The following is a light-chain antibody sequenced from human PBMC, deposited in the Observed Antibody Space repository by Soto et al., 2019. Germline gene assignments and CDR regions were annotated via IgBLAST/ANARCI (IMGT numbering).Light chain of an antibody. CDR1: QSISSW. V-gene: IGKV1-5*01. CDR2: AAS. J-gene: IGKJ1*01. Sequence: DIQMTQSPSTLSACVGDRVTITCRPSQSISSWLAWFQQRPGNAPTLLISAASRLQSGVPSRFSGRGSGTDFTLTIRSLQPEDFATYYCLQDYDYPRTFGQGTKVDI. CDR3: LQDYDYPRT.